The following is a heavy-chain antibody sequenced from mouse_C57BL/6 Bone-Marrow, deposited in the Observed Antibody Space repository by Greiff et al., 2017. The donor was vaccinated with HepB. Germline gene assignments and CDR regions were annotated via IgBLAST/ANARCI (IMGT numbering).Heavy chain of an antibody. CDR1: GFSLTSYG. D-gene: IGHD2-2*01. V-gene: IGHV2-2*01. CDR2: IWSGGST. Sequence: VQGVESGPGLVQPSQSLSITCTVSGFSLTSYGVHWVRQSPGKGLEWLGVIWSGGSTDYNAAFISRLSISKDNSKSQVFFKMNRLQADDTAIYYCARNGYDAPYFDYWGQGTTLTVSS. CDR3: ARNGYDAPYFDY. J-gene: IGHJ2*01.